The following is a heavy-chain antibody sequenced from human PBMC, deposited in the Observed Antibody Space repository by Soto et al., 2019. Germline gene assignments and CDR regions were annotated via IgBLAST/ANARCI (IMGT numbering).Heavy chain of an antibody. CDR2: IKGDGINT. D-gene: IGHD1-20*01. CDR1: GFTFSNYW. Sequence: EVQLVESGGGLVQPGGSLRLSCAASGFTFSNYWIHWVRQAPGKGLVWVSRIKGDGINTNYADSAKGRFTTSRDNAGNTVYLQMNSLRTDCTAVYYLTSGIPGHYGFAVWGQGTMVTVSS. J-gene: IGHJ3*01. V-gene: IGHV3-74*01. CDR3: TSGIPGHYGFAV.